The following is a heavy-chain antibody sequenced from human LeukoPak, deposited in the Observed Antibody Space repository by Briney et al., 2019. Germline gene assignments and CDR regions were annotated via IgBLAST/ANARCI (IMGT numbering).Heavy chain of an antibody. CDR3: ARVSRSGSEDY. CDR1: GYTFTNYP. V-gene: IGHV1-18*01. CDR2: ISAYNGDK. D-gene: IGHD3-10*01. J-gene: IGHJ4*02. Sequence: GASVKVSCKASGYTFTNYPISWVRQAPGQGLEWLGWISAYNGDKVYAQKLQGRVTMTRDTSTSTAYMELSRLRSDDTAVYYCARVSRSGSEDYWGQGTLVTVSS.